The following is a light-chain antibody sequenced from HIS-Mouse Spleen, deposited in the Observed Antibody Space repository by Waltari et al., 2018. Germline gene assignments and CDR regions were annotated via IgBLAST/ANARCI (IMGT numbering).Light chain of an antibody. CDR3: CSYAGSYTYV. CDR2: DVS. CDR1: SSDVGGYNY. V-gene: IGLV2-11*01. Sequence: QSALTQPRSVSGSPGQSVTISCTGTSSDVGGYNYVSWYQQHPGKAPKLMIYDVSKRTSGVPDRVSGSKSGNTASLTISGLQAEDEADYYCCSYAGSYTYVFGTGTKVTVL. J-gene: IGLJ1*01.